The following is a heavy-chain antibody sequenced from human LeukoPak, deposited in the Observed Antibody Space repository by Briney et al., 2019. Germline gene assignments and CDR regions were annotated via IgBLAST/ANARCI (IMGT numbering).Heavy chain of an antibody. D-gene: IGHD5-12*01. V-gene: IGHV4-34*01. CDR3: ARTPPSGYDFYYYYYMDV. Sequence: SETLSLTCAVSGGSFSAFFWRWIRQPPGKGLEWIGDVGHSGSADYNPSLKSRVTVSADPSKTQFSLKLTSVTAADTAVYYCARTPPSGYDFYYYYYMDVWGKGTTVTVSS. CDR2: VGHSGSA. J-gene: IGHJ6*03. CDR1: GGSFSAFF.